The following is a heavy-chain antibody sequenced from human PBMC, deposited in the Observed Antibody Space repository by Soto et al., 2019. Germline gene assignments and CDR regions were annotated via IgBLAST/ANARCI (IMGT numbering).Heavy chain of an antibody. CDR3: ARRRSGGHWLEALDY. CDR2: ISYDGTNK. CDR1: GFSFSSYA. V-gene: IGHV3-30*09. J-gene: IGHJ4*02. Sequence: GGSLRLSCAASGFSFSSYAMHWVRQAPGKGLEWVAVISYDGTNKYYADSVKGRFAFSRDNSENTLHLEMNSLRVEDTAVYYCARRRSGGHWLEALDYWGQGTLVTVSS. D-gene: IGHD6-19*01.